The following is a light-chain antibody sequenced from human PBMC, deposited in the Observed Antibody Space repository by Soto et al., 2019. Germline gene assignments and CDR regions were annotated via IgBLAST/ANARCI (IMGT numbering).Light chain of an antibody. J-gene: IGKJ4*01. Sequence: EIVMTQSPATLSVSPGERATLSCRASQSVSSNLAWYQQKPGQAPRLLIYGASTRDTGIPARFSGSGSGTEFTLTISRLQSEDFAVYYCQQYNNWPRTFGGGTKVEIK. CDR2: GAS. CDR3: QQYNNWPRT. CDR1: QSVSSN. V-gene: IGKV3-15*01.